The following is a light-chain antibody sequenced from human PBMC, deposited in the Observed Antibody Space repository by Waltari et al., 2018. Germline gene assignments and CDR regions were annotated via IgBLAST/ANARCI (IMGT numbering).Light chain of an antibody. CDR2: GAS. CDR1: QTINSNH. V-gene: IGKV3-20*01. CDR3: QQYSASTGT. J-gene: IGKJ1*01. Sequence: EIVLTQSPGTMSLSPGDRAILSCRASQTINSNHLAWYQQKPGQAPRLLIHGASSRAIGIPDRFSGSGSGTDFTLTISRLEPEDSGVYYCQQYSASTGTFGQGTKVEIK.